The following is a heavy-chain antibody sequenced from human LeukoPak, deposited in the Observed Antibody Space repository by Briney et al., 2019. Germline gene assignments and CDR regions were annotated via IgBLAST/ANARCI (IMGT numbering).Heavy chain of an antibody. CDR3: ARHSGFIGGNY. V-gene: IGHV4-59*08. Sequence: SETPSLTCTVSGGSISSHYWSWIRQPPGKGLEWIAYISYSGSPNYNPSLKSRVTISVDTSKNQFYLTLTSVTAADTAVYYCARHSGFIGGNYWGQGTLVTVSS. CDR1: GGSISSHY. D-gene: IGHD1-26*01. J-gene: IGHJ4*02. CDR2: ISYSGSP.